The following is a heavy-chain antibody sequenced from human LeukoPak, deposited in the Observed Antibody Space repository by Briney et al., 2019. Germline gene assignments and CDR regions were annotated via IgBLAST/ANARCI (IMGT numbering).Heavy chain of an antibody. J-gene: IGHJ1*01. CDR1: GGSISSYY. V-gene: IGHV4-59*08. Sequence: SETLFLTCTVSGGSISSYYWSWIRQPPGKGLEWIGYIYYSGSPNYNPSLKSRVTISIDTSKNQFSLKLSSVTAADTAVYYCSRQGGYKSPFQHWGQGTLVTVSS. CDR2: IYYSGSP. CDR3: SRQGGYKSPFQH. D-gene: IGHD5-24*01.